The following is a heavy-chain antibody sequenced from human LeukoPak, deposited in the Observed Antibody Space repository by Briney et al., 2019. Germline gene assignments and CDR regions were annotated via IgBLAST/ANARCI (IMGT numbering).Heavy chain of an antibody. Sequence: SQTLSLTCTVSGGSISSYYWSWIRQPPGKGLEWIGYIYYSGSTNYNPSLKSRVTISVDTSKNQFSLKLSSVTAADTAVYYCAREDYYMDVWGKGTTVTVSS. J-gene: IGHJ6*03. CDR2: IYYSGST. CDR1: GGSISSYY. V-gene: IGHV4-59*01. CDR3: AREDYYMDV.